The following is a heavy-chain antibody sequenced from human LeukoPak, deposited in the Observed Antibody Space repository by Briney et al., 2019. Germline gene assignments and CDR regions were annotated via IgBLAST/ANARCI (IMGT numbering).Heavy chain of an antibody. D-gene: IGHD6-19*01. Sequence: PSGTLSLTCAVSGGSISSSNWWSWVRQPPGKGLEWIGEIYHSGSTNYNPSLKSRVTISVDKSKNQFSLKLSSVTAADTAVYYCARDVSRIAVAGWVDYWGQGTLVTVSS. CDR1: GGSISSSNW. J-gene: IGHJ4*02. CDR3: ARDVSRIAVAGWVDY. CDR2: IYHSGST. V-gene: IGHV4-4*02.